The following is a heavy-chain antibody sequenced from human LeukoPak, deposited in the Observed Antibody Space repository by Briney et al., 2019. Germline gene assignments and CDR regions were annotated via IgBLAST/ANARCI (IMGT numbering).Heavy chain of an antibody. D-gene: IGHD5-24*01. Sequence: PSETLSLTCTVSGGSISSYYWSWIRQPAGKGLEWIGRIYTSGSTNYNPSLKSRVTMSVDTSKNQFSLKLSSVTAADTAVYYCARGGDGYNYGHDSNYFDYWGQGTLVTVSS. V-gene: IGHV4-4*07. CDR2: IYTSGST. J-gene: IGHJ4*02. CDR1: GGSISSYY. CDR3: ARGGDGYNYGHDSNYFDY.